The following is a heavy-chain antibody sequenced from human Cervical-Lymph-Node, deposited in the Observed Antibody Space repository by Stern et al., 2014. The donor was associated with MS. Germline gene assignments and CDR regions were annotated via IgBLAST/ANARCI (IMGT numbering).Heavy chain of an antibody. Sequence: EVQLVESGAEVKKPGESLKISCKGSGYSFSNSWIGWVRQMPGKGLEWIGIIYPGDSDTRYSPSFQGQVPISADKSINTAYLQWTSLKASDTAMYYCARQVSLDYWGQGTLVTVSS. V-gene: IGHV5-51*01. J-gene: IGHJ4*02. CDR2: IYPGDSDT. CDR3: ARQVSLDY. CDR1: GYSFSNSW.